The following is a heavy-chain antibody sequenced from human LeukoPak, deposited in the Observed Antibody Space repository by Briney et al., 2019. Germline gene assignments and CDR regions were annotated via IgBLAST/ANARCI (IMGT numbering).Heavy chain of an antibody. CDR1: GGSISSGDYY. CDR3: ARLIPDFWSGYYTFWFDP. Sequence: SQTLSLTCTVSGGSISSGDYYWSWIRQPPGKGLEWIGYIYYSGSTYYNPSLKSRVTISVDTSKNQFSLKLSSVTAADTAVYYCARLIPDFWSGYYTFWFDPWGQGTLVTVSS. V-gene: IGHV4-30-4*08. J-gene: IGHJ5*02. CDR2: IYYSGST. D-gene: IGHD3-3*01.